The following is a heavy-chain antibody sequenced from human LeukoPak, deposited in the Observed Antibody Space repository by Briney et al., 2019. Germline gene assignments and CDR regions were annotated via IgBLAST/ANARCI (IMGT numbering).Heavy chain of an antibody. V-gene: IGHV3-74*03. J-gene: IGHJ4*02. CDR2: INSDGSST. D-gene: IGHD6-13*01. CDR3: TRDVSQSSSWYGEFDY. CDR1: GFSFSNHW. Sequence: GGFLRLSCAASGFSFSNHWMHWVRQVPGKGLVWVSRINSDGSSTTYADSVKGRFTISRDNAKNTLYLQMNSLRDEDTAVYYCTRDVSQSSSWYGEFDYWGQGTQVTVSS.